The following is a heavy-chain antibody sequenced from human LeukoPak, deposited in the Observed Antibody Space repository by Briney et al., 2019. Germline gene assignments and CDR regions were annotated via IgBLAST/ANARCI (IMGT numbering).Heavy chain of an antibody. CDR1: GGSISGSSYY. J-gene: IGHJ4*02. CDR2: IYYSGST. V-gene: IGHV4-39*01. CDR3: ARLSAYILTPYFDY. D-gene: IGHD3-9*01. Sequence: SETLSLTCTVSGGSISGSSYYWGWIRQPPGKGLEWIGSIYYSGSTYYNPSLKSRVTISVDTSKNQFSLKLSSVTAADTAVYYCARLSAYILTPYFDYWGQGTLVTVSS.